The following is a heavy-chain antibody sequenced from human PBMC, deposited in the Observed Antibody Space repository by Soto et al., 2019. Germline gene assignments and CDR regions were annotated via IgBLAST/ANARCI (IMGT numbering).Heavy chain of an antibody. D-gene: IGHD6-13*01. V-gene: IGHV4-39*01. Sequence: QLQLQESGPGLVKPSETLSLTCTVSGGSISSSSYYWGWIRQPPGKGLEWIGSIYYSGSTYYNPSLQSRVTISVDTSKNQFSLKLSSVTAADTAVYYCARHSQQQLEYYFDYWGQGTLVTVSS. CDR3: ARHSQQQLEYYFDY. CDR2: IYYSGST. J-gene: IGHJ4*02. CDR1: GGSISSSSYY.